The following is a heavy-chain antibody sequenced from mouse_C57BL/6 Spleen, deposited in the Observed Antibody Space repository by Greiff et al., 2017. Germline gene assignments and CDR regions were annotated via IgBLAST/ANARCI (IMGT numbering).Heavy chain of an antibody. V-gene: IGHV1-52*01. CDR1: GYTFTSYW. CDR2: IDPSDRET. CDR3: ARVYYDYDGLDY. D-gene: IGHD2-4*01. J-gene: IGHJ2*01. Sequence: QVQLQQPGAELVRPGSSVKLSCKASGYTFTSYWMHWVKQRPIQGLEWIGNIDPSDRETHYNQKFKDKATLTVDKSSSTAYMQLSSLTSEDSAVYYCARVYYDYDGLDYWGQGTTLTVSS.